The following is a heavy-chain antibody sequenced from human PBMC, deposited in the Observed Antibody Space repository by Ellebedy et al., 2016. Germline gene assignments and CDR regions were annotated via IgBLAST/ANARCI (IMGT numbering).Heavy chain of an antibody. D-gene: IGHD1-26*01. Sequence: GGSLRLSCAASGFTLSSYWMHWVRQAPGKGLVWVSRVHKDGSDANYADSVKGRFTISRDNARNALYLQMDSLRAEDTAVYYCVRDSERYSFDYWGQGTLVTVSS. J-gene: IGHJ4*02. V-gene: IGHV3-74*01. CDR3: VRDSERYSFDY. CDR2: VHKDGSDA. CDR1: GFTLSSYW.